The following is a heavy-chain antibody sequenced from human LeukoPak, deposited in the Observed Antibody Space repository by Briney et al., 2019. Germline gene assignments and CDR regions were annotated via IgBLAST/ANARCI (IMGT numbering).Heavy chain of an antibody. Sequence: KPGGSLRLSCAASGFTFTYYGMHWVRQAPGKGLEWVGRIKSKTDGGTTDYAAPVKGRFTISRDDSKNTLYLQMNSLKTEDTAVYYGTSDELRYFDWFDYWGQGILVTVSS. V-gene: IGHV3-15*01. CDR3: TSDELRYFDWFDY. D-gene: IGHD3-9*01. CDR2: IKSKTDGGTT. CDR1: GFTFTYYG. J-gene: IGHJ4*02.